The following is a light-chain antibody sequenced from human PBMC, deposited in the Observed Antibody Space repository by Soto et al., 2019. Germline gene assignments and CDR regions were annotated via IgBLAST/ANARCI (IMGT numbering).Light chain of an antibody. J-gene: IGKJ1*01. CDR2: DAS. CDR3: QQYNSYSET. V-gene: IGKV1-5*01. CDR1: QSISSW. Sequence: DIQMTQSPSTLSASVGDRVTITCRASQSISSWLAWYQQKPGKAPKLLIYDASSLESGVPSRFSGSGYGTEFTLTISSLQPDDFATYYCQQYNSYSETFGPGTKVEIK.